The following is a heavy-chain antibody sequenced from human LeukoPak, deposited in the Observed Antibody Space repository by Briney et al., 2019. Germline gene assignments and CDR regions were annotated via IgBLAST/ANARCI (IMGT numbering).Heavy chain of an antibody. CDR3: AKGGNPQRLWFGVGTGGYFDY. V-gene: IGHV3-23*01. J-gene: IGHJ4*02. D-gene: IGHD3-10*01. Sequence: GGSLRLSCAASGFTFSSYAMSWVRQAPGKWREWVSAISGSGGSTYYADSVKGRFTISRDNSKNTLYLQMNSLRAEDTAVYYCAKGGNPQRLWFGVGTGGYFDYWGQGTLVTVSS. CDR1: GFTFSSYA. CDR2: ISGSGGST.